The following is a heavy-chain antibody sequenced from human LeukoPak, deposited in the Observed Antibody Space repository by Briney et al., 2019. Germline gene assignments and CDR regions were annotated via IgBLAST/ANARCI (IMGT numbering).Heavy chain of an antibody. J-gene: IGHJ6*03. CDR2: ISAYNGNT. Sequence: ASVKVSCKASGYTFTGYGISWVRQAPGQGLEWMGWISAYNGNTNYAQKLQDRVTMTTDTSTSTAYMELRSLRSDDTAVYYCARRVVPAAIRFHYYYYMDVWGKGTTVTVSS. CDR3: ARRVVPAAIRFHYYYYMDV. D-gene: IGHD2-2*02. V-gene: IGHV1-18*01. CDR1: GYTFTGYG.